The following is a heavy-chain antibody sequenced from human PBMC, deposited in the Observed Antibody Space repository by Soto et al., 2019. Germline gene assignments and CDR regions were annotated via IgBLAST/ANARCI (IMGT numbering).Heavy chain of an antibody. Sequence: QVHLVQSGAEVKTPGASVKVSCQTSGYTPTNYDIGWVRQAPGQGLEWMGWISAYDGNTNYAQKVQGRLTMTTDTPTRTAYMELRSVRSDDTAVYYCARALYRSGTYYAFDNWGQGTLVTVSS. D-gene: IGHD1-26*01. J-gene: IGHJ4*02. V-gene: IGHV1-18*01. CDR1: GYTPTNYD. CDR3: ARALYRSGTYYAFDN. CDR2: ISAYDGNT.